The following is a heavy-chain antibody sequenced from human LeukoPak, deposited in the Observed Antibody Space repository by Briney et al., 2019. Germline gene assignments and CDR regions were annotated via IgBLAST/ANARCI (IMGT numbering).Heavy chain of an antibody. V-gene: IGHV3-48*01. J-gene: IGHJ4*02. D-gene: IGHD3-22*01. CDR3: AREGYDSSGYYYFDY. Sequence: GGSLRLSCAASGFIFSNYSMNWVRQAPGKGLEWVSYISRSSSIIYYADSVKGRFTISRDNAKNSLYLQMNSLRAEDTAVYYCAREGYDSSGYYYFDYWGQGTLVTVSS. CDR2: ISRSSSII. CDR1: GFIFSNYS.